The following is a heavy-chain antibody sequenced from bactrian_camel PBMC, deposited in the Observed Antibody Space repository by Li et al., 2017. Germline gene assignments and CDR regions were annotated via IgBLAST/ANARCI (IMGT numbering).Heavy chain of an antibody. CDR3: AADPLTAQFGKEGATRSGACALAAQKPARFGY. D-gene: IGHD1*01. CDR2: IFTDGGTP. V-gene: IGHV3S28*01. J-gene: IGHJ6*01. Sequence: QLVESGGGSVQAGGSLRLSCAASEYTYSSACMGWFRQAPGKERGGVAAIFTDGGTPYYADSVKGRFAISLDTAKTTLFLQMNNLEPEDTATYYCAADPLTAQFGKEGATRSGACALAAQKPARFGYWGQGTQVTVS. CDR1: EYTYSSAC.